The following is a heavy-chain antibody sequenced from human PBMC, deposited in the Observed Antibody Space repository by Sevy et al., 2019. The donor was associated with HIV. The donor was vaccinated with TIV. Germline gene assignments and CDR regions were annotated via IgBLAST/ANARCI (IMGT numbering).Heavy chain of an antibody. CDR1: GFSFMPYA. V-gene: IGHV3-23*01. CDR3: AKDPDDTYDYGEHSDY. Sequence: GGSLRLSCAASGFSFMPYAMSWVRQAPGKGLEWVTGISGSSGLTYYADSVNGRFTISRDNSKNTLYLQMNSLRGEDTAVYYCAKDPDDTYDYGEHSDYWGQGTLVTVSS. D-gene: IGHD4-17*01. CDR2: ISGSSGLT. J-gene: IGHJ4*02.